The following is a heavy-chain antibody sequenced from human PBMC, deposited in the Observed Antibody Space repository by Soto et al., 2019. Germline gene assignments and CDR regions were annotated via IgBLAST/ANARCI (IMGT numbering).Heavy chain of an antibody. CDR1: GFTFSTYA. CDR2: ITTSGGNT. J-gene: IGHJ6*03. CDR3: AGRYCTNGVCYTNYYSYIDV. Sequence: EVQLLESGGGLVQPGGSLRLSCAASGFTFSTYAMSWVRQAPGKGLEWVSTITTSGGNTYYADSVQGRFTISRDNSKNTLSLQINSLRAEDTAVYYCAGRYCTNGVCYTNYYSYIDVWGKGTTVTVSS. D-gene: IGHD2-8*01. V-gene: IGHV3-23*01.